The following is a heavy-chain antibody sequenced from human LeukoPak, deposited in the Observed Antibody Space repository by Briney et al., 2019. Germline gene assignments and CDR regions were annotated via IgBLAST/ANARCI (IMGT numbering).Heavy chain of an antibody. V-gene: IGHV4-59*12. Sequence: SETLSLTCTVSGGSISSYYWSWIRQPPGKGLEWIGYIYYSGSTNYNPSLKSRVTISVDTSKNQFSLKLSSVTAADTAVYYCARDLVGATDFDYWGQGTLVTVSS. CDR1: GGSISSYY. D-gene: IGHD1-26*01. J-gene: IGHJ4*02. CDR2: IYYSGST. CDR3: ARDLVGATDFDY.